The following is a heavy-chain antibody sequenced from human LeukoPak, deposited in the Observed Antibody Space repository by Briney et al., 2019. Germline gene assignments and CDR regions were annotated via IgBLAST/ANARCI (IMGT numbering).Heavy chain of an antibody. Sequence: ASVEVSCKASGYTFTGYYMHWVRQAPGQGLEWMGWINPNSGGTNYAQKFQGRVTMTRDTSISTAYMELSRLRSDDTAVYYCAGYCGGDCYSIAEYFQHWGQGTLVTVSS. CDR1: GYTFTGYY. D-gene: IGHD2-21*02. CDR2: INPNSGGT. J-gene: IGHJ1*01. CDR3: AGYCGGDCYSIAEYFQH. V-gene: IGHV1-2*02.